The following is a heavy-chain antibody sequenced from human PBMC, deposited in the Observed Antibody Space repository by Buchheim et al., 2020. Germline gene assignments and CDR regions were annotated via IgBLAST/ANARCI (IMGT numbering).Heavy chain of an antibody. CDR3: AKVNGDCSGGSCYSYYFDY. J-gene: IGHJ4*02. Sequence: EVQLLESGGGLVQPGGSLRISCAASGFTFSSYAMSWVRQAPGKGLEWVSAISGSGGSTYYADSVKGRFTISRDNSKNTLYLQMNSLRAEDTAVYYCAKVNGDCSGGSCYSYYFDYWGQGTL. D-gene: IGHD2-15*01. CDR1: GFTFSSYA. V-gene: IGHV3-23*01. CDR2: ISGSGGST.